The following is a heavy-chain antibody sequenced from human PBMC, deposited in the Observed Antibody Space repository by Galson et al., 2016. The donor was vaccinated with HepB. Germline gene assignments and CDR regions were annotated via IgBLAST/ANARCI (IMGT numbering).Heavy chain of an antibody. J-gene: IGHJ5*02. CDR2: INSDGSRT. D-gene: IGHD6-13*01. V-gene: IGHV3-74*01. Sequence: SLRLSCAASGFTFSSDWMYWVRQAPGKGLVWVSRINSDGSRTNYADSVKGRFTISRDNAKNTLYLQMNSLRAEDTAVYYCARYSAAAGTEWFDPWGQGTLVTVSS. CDR1: GFTFSSDW. CDR3: ARYSAAAGTEWFDP.